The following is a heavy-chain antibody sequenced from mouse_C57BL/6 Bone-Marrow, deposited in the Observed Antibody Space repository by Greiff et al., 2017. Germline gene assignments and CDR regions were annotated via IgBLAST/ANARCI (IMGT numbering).Heavy chain of an antibody. V-gene: IGHV1-15*01. CDR3: TRGGLYYGNPYFDY. CDR1: GYTFTDYE. CDR2: IDPETGGT. Sequence: ESGAELVRPGASVTLSCKASGYTFTDYEMHWVKQTPVHGLEWIGAIDPETGGTAYNQKFKGKAILTADKSSSTAYMELRSLTSEDSAVYYCTRGGLYYGNPYFDYWGQGTTLTVSS. D-gene: IGHD2-1*01. J-gene: IGHJ2*01.